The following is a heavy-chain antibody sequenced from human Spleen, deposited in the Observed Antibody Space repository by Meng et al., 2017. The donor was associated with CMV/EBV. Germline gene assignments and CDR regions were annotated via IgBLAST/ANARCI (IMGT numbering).Heavy chain of an antibody. CDR3: ARPSRRRYYYDSSGYYGMDV. Sequence: ASVKVSCKASGYTFTTYDIKWVRQASGQGLEWMGWMNPNSGNTGYAQKFQGRVTFTRSTSTSTAYMELSNLRSEDTAVYYCARPSRRRYYYDSSGYYGMDVWGQGTTVTVSS. CDR2: MNPNSGNT. D-gene: IGHD3-22*01. V-gene: IGHV1-8*01. CDR1: GYTFTTYD. J-gene: IGHJ6*02.